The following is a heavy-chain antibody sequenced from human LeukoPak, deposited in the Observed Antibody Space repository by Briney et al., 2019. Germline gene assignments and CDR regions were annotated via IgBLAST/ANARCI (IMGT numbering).Heavy chain of an antibody. D-gene: IGHD1-26*01. CDR1: GGSISSGGYS. J-gene: IGHJ4*02. Sequence: SETLSLACAVSGGSISSGGYSWSWIRQPPGKGLEWIGYIYHSGSTYYNPSLKSRVTISVDRSKNQFSLKLSPVTAADTAVYYCARVELREGSFAFDYWGQGTLVTVSS. V-gene: IGHV4-30-2*01. CDR3: ARVELREGSFAFDY. CDR2: IYHSGST.